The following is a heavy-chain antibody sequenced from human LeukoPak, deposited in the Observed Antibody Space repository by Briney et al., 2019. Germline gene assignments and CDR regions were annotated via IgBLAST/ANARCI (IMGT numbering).Heavy chain of an antibody. CDR3: ARSKSSSSPNFDH. D-gene: IGHD6-6*01. CDR2: ISYDGSNK. V-gene: IGHV3-30-3*01. Sequence: GRSLRLSCAASGFTFSSYAMHWVRQAPGKGLEWVAIISYDGSNKYYADSVKGRFTISRDNSKSTLYLQMNSLRAEDTAVYYCARSKSSSSPNFDHWGQGTLVTVSS. CDR1: GFTFSSYA. J-gene: IGHJ4*02.